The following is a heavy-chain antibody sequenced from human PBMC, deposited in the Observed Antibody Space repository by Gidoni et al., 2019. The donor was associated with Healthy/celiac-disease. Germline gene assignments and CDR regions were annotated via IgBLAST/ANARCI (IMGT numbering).Heavy chain of an antibody. CDR3: ARDLHGGNSPIDY. V-gene: IGHV1-2*02. CDR1: GTPFTAYY. J-gene: IGHJ4*02. Sequence: VQLGQSGLGLRKLGPPVKASCRAPGTPFTAYYMHWVRQAPGQGLEWMGWINPNSGGTNYAQKFQGRVTMTRDTSISTAYMELSRLRSDDTAVYYCARDLHGGNSPIDYWGQGTLVTVSS. D-gene: IGHD2-21*02. CDR2: INPNSGGT.